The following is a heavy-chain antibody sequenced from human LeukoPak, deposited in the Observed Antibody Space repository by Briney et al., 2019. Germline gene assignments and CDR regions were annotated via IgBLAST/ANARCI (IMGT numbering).Heavy chain of an antibody. D-gene: IGHD1-20*01. CDR1: GGSISSSSYY. CDR3: ARHGSITGTTADAFDI. J-gene: IGHJ3*02. CDR2: IYYSGST. Sequence: PSETLSLTCTVSGGSISSSSYYWGWIRQPPGKGLEWIGSIYYSGSTYYNPSLKSRVTISVDTSKNQSSLKLSSVTAADTAVYYCARHGSITGTTADAFDIWGQGTMATVSS. V-gene: IGHV4-39*01.